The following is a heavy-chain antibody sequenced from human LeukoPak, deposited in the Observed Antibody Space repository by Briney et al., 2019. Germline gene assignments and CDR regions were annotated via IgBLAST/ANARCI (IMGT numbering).Heavy chain of an antibody. V-gene: IGHV1-2*02. Sequence: NPNSGNTGYAQKFQGRVTMTRDTSISTAYMELSRLRSDDTAVYYCARALPDVDTAMGSFDYWGQGTLVTVSS. J-gene: IGHJ4*02. CDR3: ARALPDVDTAMGSFDY. CDR2: NPNSGNT. D-gene: IGHD5-18*01.